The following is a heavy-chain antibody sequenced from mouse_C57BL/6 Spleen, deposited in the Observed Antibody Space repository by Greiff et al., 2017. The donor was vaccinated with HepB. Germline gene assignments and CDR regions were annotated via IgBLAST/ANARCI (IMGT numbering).Heavy chain of an antibody. D-gene: IGHD2-3*01. CDR1: GYTFTEYT. J-gene: IGHJ3*01. CDR3: ARHEWRAFYDGYYPAWFAY. V-gene: IGHV1-62-2*01. CDR2: FYPGSGSI. Sequence: QVHVKQSGAELVKPGASVKLSCKASGYTFTEYTIHWVKQRSGQGLEWIGWFYPGSGSIKYNEKFKDKATLTADKSSSTVYMELSRLTSEDSAVYFCARHEWRAFYDGYYPAWFAYWGQGTLVTVSA.